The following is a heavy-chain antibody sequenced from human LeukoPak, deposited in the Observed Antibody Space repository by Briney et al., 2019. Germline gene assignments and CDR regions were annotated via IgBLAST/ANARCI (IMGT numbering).Heavy chain of an antibody. D-gene: IGHD5-18*01. V-gene: IGHV3-21*01. J-gene: IGHJ4*02. CDR2: ISSSGTYM. CDR3: AREFGNADTYGNVPLGH. CDR1: GFTFRSSS. Sequence: GGSLRLSCTASGFTFRSSSFNWVRQVQGKGLEWVSSISSSGTYMYYADSVEGRFTISRDNAKNSLFLQMDSLRAEDTGVYFCAREFGNADTYGNVPLGHWGQGTLVTVSS.